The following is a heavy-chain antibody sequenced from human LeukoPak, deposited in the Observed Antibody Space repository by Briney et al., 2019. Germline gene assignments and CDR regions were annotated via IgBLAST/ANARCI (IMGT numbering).Heavy chain of an antibody. Sequence: ASVKVSCKASGGTFSSYAISWVRQAPGQGLEWMGGIIPTFGTANYAQKFQGRVTITTDESTSTAYMELSSLRSEDTAVYYCARVIRIAAAGTTWFDPWGQGTLVTVSS. CDR2: IIPTFGTA. J-gene: IGHJ5*02. D-gene: IGHD6-13*01. CDR1: GGTFSSYA. CDR3: ARVIRIAAAGTTWFDP. V-gene: IGHV1-69*05.